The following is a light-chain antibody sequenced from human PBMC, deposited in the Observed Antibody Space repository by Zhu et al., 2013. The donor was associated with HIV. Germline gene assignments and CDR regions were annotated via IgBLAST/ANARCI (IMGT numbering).Light chain of an antibody. V-gene: IGKV1-5*03. CDR3: QQYNTHPYT. CDR1: QSISTW. Sequence: IHMTQSPSTLSASVGDRVTITCRASQSISTWLAWYQQKPGKAPKLLVYQASTLHSGVPSRFSGSGAGTELTLTISSLQPDDSATYYCQQYNTHPYTFGQGTKLEIK. J-gene: IGKJ2*01. CDR2: QAS.